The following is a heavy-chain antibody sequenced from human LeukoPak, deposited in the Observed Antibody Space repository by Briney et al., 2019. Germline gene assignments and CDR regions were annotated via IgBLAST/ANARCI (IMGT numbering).Heavy chain of an antibody. CDR3: ARGGMKVHPGGVSLYYGMDV. V-gene: IGHV3-33*01. J-gene: IGHJ6*02. D-gene: IGHD3-16*01. CDR1: GFVFSRYG. CDR2: IWSDGSNK. Sequence: PGGSLRLSCAASGFVFSRYGMHWVRQAPGKGLEWVAVIWSDGSNKYYADSVKGRFTISRDNDKNTLYLQVDRLRAEDTAVYSCARGGMKVHPGGVSLYYGMDVWGQGTTVTVSS.